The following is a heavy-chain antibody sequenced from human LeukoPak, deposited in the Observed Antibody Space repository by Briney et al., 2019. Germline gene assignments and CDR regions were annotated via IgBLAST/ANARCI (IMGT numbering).Heavy chain of an antibody. V-gene: IGHV3-48*04. D-gene: IGHD5-12*01. CDR1: GFTFSSFS. CDR2: MAASSVTF. Sequence: PGGSLRLSCEVSGFTFSSFSMTWVRQVPGRGLEWIAYMAASSVTFCYADSVRGRFTISRDNARNSLFLQMNSLTVEDTAVYYCARSLSGYDPLSAFWGQGTLVTVSS. CDR3: ARSLSGYDPLSAF. J-gene: IGHJ4*02.